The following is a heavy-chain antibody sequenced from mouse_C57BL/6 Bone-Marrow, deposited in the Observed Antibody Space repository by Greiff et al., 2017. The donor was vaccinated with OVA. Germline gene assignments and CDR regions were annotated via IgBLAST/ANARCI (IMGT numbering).Heavy chain of an antibody. CDR3: ARGGRTYDYGPLFAY. CDR2: INPNNGGT. J-gene: IGHJ3*01. Sequence: VQLQQSGPELVKPGASVKISCKASGYTFTDYYMNWVKQSHGKSLEWIGDINPNNGGTSYNQKFKGKATLTVDKSSSTAYMELRSLTSEDSAVYYRARGGRTYDYGPLFAYWGQGTLVTGSA. D-gene: IGHD2-4*01. V-gene: IGHV1-26*01. CDR1: GYTFTDYY.